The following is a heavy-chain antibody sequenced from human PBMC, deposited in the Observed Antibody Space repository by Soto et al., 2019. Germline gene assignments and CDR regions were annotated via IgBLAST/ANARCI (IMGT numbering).Heavy chain of an antibody. V-gene: IGHV1-69*01. CDR2: IIPIFGTA. D-gene: IGHD3-22*01. CDR3: ARGYYDSSGYYRGGRGAAMDV. Sequence: QVQLVQSGAEVKKPGSSVKVSCKASGGTFSSYAISWVRQAPGQGLEWMGGIIPIFGTANYAQKFQGRVTITADESTSTAYMELSRLRSEDTAVYYCARGYYDSSGYYRGGRGAAMDVWGQGTTVTVSS. CDR1: GGTFSSYA. J-gene: IGHJ6*02.